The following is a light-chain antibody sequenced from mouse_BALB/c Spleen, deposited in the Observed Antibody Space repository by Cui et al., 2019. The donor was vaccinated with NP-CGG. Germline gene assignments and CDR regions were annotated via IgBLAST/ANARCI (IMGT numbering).Light chain of an antibody. CDR1: TGTVTTSNY. CDR3: ALWYSNHWV. V-gene: IGLV1*01. J-gene: IGLJ1*01. CDR2: GTN. Sequence: QAVVTPESPLTTSPGETVTLTCRSSTGTVTTSNYANWVQEKPDHLFTGLIGGTNNRVPGVPARFSGSLIGDKAALTITGAQTEDEAIYFCALWYSNHWVFGGGTKLTVL.